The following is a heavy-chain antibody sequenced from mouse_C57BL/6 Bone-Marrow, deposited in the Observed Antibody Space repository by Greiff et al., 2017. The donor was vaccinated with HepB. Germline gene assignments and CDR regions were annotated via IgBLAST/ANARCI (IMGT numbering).Heavy chain of an antibody. CDR1: VFTFSDYY. CDR2: ISNGGGST. CDR3: ARLGDGNYDY. Sequence: EVQLVESGGGLVQPGGSLKLSCAASVFTFSDYYMYWVRQTPEKRLEWVAYISNGGGSTYYPDTVKGRFTISRDNAKNTLYLQMSRLKSEDTAMYYCARLGDGNYDYWGQGTTLTVSS. J-gene: IGHJ2*01. V-gene: IGHV5-12*01. D-gene: IGHD2-1*01.